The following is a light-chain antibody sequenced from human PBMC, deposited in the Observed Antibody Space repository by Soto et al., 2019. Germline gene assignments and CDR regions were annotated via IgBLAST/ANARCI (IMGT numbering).Light chain of an antibody. V-gene: IGKV1-5*03. Sequence: DIQMTQSPSTLSASVGDRVTIACRASQSISSWLAWFQQKPGKAPKPLTYQASSLESGVPSRFSGSGSGKQFTLTISSLQPDDFATYYCQQYNNCETFGQGTKVEIK. CDR3: QQYNNCET. CDR2: QAS. CDR1: QSISSW. J-gene: IGKJ1*01.